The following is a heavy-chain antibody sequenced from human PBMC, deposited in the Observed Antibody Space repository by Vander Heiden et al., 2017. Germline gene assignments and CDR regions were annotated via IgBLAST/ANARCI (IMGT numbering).Heavy chain of an antibody. CDR2: IHDSGPT. D-gene: IGHD2-15*01. CDR1: GGSISSGDYY. CDR3: ARVDSGGDYFDY. V-gene: IGHV4-31*03. J-gene: IGHJ4*02. Sequence: QVQLQESGPGLVKPSQTLSVTCTVSGGSISSGDYYWSWIRQHPGKGLEWIGYIHDSGPTHYNSSLKSRVTISVDTSKNQFSLKLSSVTDADTAGYYCARVDSGGDYFDYWGQGTLGTVSS.